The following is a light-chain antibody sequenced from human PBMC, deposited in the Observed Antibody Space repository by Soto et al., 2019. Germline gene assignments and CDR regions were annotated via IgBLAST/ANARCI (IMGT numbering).Light chain of an antibody. V-gene: IGLV4-69*01. CDR2: LNSDGSH. J-gene: IGLJ3*02. Sequence: QSVLTQSPSASASLGASVKPTCTLSSGHSSYTIAWHQQQPEKGPRYLMTLNSDGSHSKGDGIPDRFSGSSSGAERYLSISSLQSEDEADYYCQTWGTGIEVFGGGTKVTVL. CDR3: QTWGTGIEV. CDR1: SGHSSYT.